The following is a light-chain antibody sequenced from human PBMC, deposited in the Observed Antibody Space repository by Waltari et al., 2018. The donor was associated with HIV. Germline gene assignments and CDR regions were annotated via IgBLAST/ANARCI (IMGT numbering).Light chain of an antibody. J-gene: IGLJ2*01. CDR2: EDN. CDR1: SGSIASNY. Sequence: NFMLTQPHSVSESPGKTVTISCTRSSGSIASNYVQWYQQRPGSSPTTVIYEDNQRPSGVPDRISGSIDSSSNSASLTISGLKTEDEADYYCQSYDSSNPVFGGGTKLTGL. CDR3: QSYDSSNPV. V-gene: IGLV6-57*01.